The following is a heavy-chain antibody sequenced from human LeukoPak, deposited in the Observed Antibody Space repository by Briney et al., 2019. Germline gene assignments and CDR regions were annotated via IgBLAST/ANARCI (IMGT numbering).Heavy chain of an antibody. Sequence: PGGSLRLSCAVSGITFSSYTMSWVRQAPGKGLQWVSAISGSGDRTYYADSVKGRFTISRDNSKNTLYLQMNSLRAEDTAVYYCARDRGGWSFDYWGQGTLVTVSS. D-gene: IGHD6-19*01. CDR3: ARDRGGWSFDY. CDR2: ISGSGDRT. J-gene: IGHJ4*02. CDR1: GITFSSYT. V-gene: IGHV3-23*01.